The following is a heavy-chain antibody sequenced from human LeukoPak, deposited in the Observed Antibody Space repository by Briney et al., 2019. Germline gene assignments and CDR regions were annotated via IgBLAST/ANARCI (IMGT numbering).Heavy chain of an antibody. J-gene: IGHJ4*02. CDR1: GGTISSYY. D-gene: IGHD6-19*01. CDR2: IYTSGST. Sequence: PSETLSLTCTVSGGTISSYYWSWIRQPAGKGLEWNGRIYTSGSTNYNPSLKSRVTMSVDTSKNQFSLKLRSVTAADTAVYYCARDSPGYSSGWYYFDYWGQGTLVTVSS. CDR3: ARDSPGYSSGWYYFDY. V-gene: IGHV4-4*07.